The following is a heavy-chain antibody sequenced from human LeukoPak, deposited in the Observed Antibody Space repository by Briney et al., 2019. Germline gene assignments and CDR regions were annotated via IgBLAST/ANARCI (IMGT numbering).Heavy chain of an antibody. CDR1: GFTFSSYS. V-gene: IGHV3-48*01. Sequence: GGSLRLSCAASGFTFSSYSMNWVRQAPGKGLEWVSYISSSSSTIYYADSVKGRFTISRDNAKNSLYLQMNSLRAEDTAVYYCASDVVAATANSFDYWGQGTLVTVSS. CDR2: ISSSSSTI. J-gene: IGHJ4*02. D-gene: IGHD2-15*01. CDR3: ASDVVAATANSFDY.